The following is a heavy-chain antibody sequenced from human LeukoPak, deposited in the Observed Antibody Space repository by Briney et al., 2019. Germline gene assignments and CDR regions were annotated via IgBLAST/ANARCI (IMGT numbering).Heavy chain of an antibody. CDR3: ARDHYYDSTGYYYSGAFDI. V-gene: IGHV3-21*01. D-gene: IGHD3-22*01. CDR1: GFTFSSYS. Sequence: GGSLRLSCAASGFTFSSYSMNWVRQAPGKGLERVSSISSSSSYIYYADSVKGRFTISRDNAKNSLYLQMNSLRAEDTAVYYCARDHYYDSTGYYYSGAFDIWGQGTMVTVSS. J-gene: IGHJ3*02. CDR2: ISSSSSYI.